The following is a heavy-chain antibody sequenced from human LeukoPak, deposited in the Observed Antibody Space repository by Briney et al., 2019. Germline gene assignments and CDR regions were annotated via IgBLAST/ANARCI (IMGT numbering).Heavy chain of an antibody. CDR2: INPNSGGT. D-gene: IGHD3-22*01. CDR3: ARSILVIVVPPGAFDI. V-gene: IGHV1-2*02. J-gene: IGHJ3*02. CDR1: GYTFTGYY. Sequence: ASVKVSCKASGYTFTGYYMHWVRQAPGQGLEWMGWINPNSGGTNYAQKFQGRVTMTRDTSNSTAYMELSRLRSDDTAVYYCARSILVIVVPPGAFDIWGQGTMVTVSS.